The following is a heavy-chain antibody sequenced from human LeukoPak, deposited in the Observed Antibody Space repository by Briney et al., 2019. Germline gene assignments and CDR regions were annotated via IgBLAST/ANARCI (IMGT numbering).Heavy chain of an antibody. D-gene: IGHD5-12*01. CDR1: KYTFTGYY. V-gene: IGHV1-2*02. CDR3: AKDMRSRGYSGYDCFDY. Sequence: ASVKVSCKASKYTFTGYYMHWVRQAPGQGLEWMGWINPHSGDTNYAQKFQGRVTMTRDTSTSTAYMEVSRLRSDDTAVYYCAKDMRSRGYSGYDCFDYWGQGTLVTVSS. J-gene: IGHJ4*02. CDR2: INPHSGDT.